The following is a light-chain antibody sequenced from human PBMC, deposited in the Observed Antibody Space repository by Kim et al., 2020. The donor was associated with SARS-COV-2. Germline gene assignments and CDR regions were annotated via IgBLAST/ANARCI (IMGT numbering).Light chain of an antibody. V-gene: IGKV1-39*01. CDR1: QSSTTS. Sequence: ASVGDSITFTCRASQSSTTSLNWYQQKPGKAPKLLIYGASVLQTGVPSRFSGSGSGTEFTLTISSLQPEDFATYYCQQSHIIPITFGQGTRLEIK. CDR2: GAS. J-gene: IGKJ5*01. CDR3: QQSHIIPIT.